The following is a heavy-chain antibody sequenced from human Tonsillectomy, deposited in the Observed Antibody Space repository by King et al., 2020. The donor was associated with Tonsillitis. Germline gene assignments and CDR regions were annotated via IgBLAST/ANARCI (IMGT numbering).Heavy chain of an antibody. CDR2: IWYDGNNK. D-gene: IGHD3/OR15-3a*01. CDR3: AADQGGLGHDAFDI. Sequence: VQLVESGGGVVQPGRSLRLSCAASGFTLSTYTSGMHWLRQAPGKGLEWVAVIWYDGNNKYYADSVQGRFTISRDNSKNTLDLRMNSLRAEDTAVYYWAADQGGLGHDAFDIWGQGTMVTVSS. J-gene: IGHJ3*02. V-gene: IGHV3-33*08. CDR1: GFTLSTYTSG.